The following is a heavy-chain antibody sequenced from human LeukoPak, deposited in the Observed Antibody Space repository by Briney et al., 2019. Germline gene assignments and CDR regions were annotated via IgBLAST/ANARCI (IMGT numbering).Heavy chain of an antibody. J-gene: IGHJ6*02. Sequence: PSETLSLTCGVYGGSFSGYYWTWVRQPPGKGLEWIGEINHSGSTNYNPSLKSRVTISVDTSKNQFSLKLSSVTAADTAVYYCARADYDFWSGYYRVPPEDYYYGMDVWGQGTTVTVSS. D-gene: IGHD3-3*01. CDR1: GGSFSGYY. CDR3: ARADYDFWSGYYRVPPEDYYYGMDV. CDR2: INHSGST. V-gene: IGHV4-34*01.